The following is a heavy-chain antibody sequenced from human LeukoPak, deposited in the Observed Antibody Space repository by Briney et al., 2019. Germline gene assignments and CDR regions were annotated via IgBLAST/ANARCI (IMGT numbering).Heavy chain of an antibody. J-gene: IGHJ6*02. CDR1: GFTFSDHY. Sequence: GGTLRLSCAASGFTFSDHYMDWVRQAPGKGLEWVGRTRNKANSYTTEYAASVKGRFTISRDDSKNSLYLQMSSLKTEDTAVYYCARVDTAMDDYYYYGMDVWGQGTTVTVSS. D-gene: IGHD5-18*01. V-gene: IGHV3-72*01. CDR2: TRNKANSYTT. CDR3: ARVDTAMDDYYYYGMDV.